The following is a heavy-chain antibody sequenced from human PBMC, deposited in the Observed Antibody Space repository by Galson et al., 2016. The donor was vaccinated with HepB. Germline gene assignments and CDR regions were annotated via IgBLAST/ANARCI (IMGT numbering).Heavy chain of an antibody. CDR2: ITGCGDSA. CDR1: GFIFSNYA. CDR3: AKHAEPYYYYAMDV. D-gene: IGHD1-14*01. Sequence: SLRLSCAASGFIFSNYAMSWVRQAPGKGLEWVSTITGCGDSAYYAESVKGRFTISRDNSQNTLFLQMNSLRAEDTAIYYRAKHAEPYYYYAMDVWGQGTTVTVSS. J-gene: IGHJ6*02. V-gene: IGHV3-23*01.